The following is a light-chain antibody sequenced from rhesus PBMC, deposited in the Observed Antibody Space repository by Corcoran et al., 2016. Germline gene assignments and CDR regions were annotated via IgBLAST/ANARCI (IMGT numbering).Light chain of an antibody. Sequence: DIQMTQSPSSLSASVGDRVTITCRASQGISSYLAWYQQKTGKAPKLLIYAASTLQSGVPSRFSGSGSGTDFTLTISSLQPEDFATYYCQQHNSYPWTFGQGTKVEIK. CDR3: QQHNSYPWT. CDR1: QGISSY. J-gene: IGKJ1*01. V-gene: IGKV1-25*01. CDR2: AAS.